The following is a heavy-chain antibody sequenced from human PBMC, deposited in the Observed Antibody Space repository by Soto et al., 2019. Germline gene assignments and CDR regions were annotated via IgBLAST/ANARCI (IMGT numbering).Heavy chain of an antibody. D-gene: IGHD6-19*01. CDR1: GFSFSDYH. CDR3: AKMTSSGWYDPVFH. CDR2: ISGSSSNI. J-gene: IGHJ4*02. Sequence: QVQLVESGGGLVKTRGSLRLSCVASGFSFSDYHMSWVRQAPGKGLEWISYISGSSSNIYYVDSVKGRFTISRDNAENSVFLQMNNLRAEDTARYYCAKMTSSGWYDPVFHWGQGTLVTVSS. V-gene: IGHV3-11*01.